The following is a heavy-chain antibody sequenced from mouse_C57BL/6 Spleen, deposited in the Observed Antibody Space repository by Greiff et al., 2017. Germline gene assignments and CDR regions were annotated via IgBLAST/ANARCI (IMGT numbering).Heavy chain of an antibody. CDR2: IYPGSGST. CDR3: AREGYYYGSRGGFDY. J-gene: IGHJ2*01. D-gene: IGHD1-1*01. CDR1: GYTFTSYW. Sequence: QVQLQQPGAELVKPGASVKMSCKASGYTFTSYWITWVKQRPGQGLEWIGDIYPGSGSTNYNEKFKSKATLTVDTSSSTAYMQLSSLTSADSAVYYCAREGYYYGSRGGFDYWGQGTTLTVSS. V-gene: IGHV1-55*01.